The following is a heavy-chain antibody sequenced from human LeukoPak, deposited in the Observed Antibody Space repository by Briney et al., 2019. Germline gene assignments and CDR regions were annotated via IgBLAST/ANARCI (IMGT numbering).Heavy chain of an antibody. Sequence: GGPLRFSCAASGFSFSSYEMHWVRQVTGKGLQCVSAIGTAGNTYYPDSVKGQFTISRENAKNSLHLQMNSLRAGDTAVYYCARAGGSSGWYSFGYWGQGTLVSVSS. CDR3: ARAGGSSGWYSFGY. V-gene: IGHV3-13*04. J-gene: IGHJ4*02. D-gene: IGHD6-13*01. CDR2: IGTAGNT. CDR1: GFSFSSYE.